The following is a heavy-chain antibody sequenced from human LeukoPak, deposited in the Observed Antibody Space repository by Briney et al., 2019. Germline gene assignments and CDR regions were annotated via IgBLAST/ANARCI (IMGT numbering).Heavy chain of an antibody. CDR2: ISDSGNSI. V-gene: IGHV3-11*04. D-gene: IGHD3-3*01. J-gene: IGHJ5*02. Sequence: PGGSLRLSCEGSGFTFNDYQMMWIRQAPGKGLERISFISDSGNSIYYAKSVKGRFTVSRDDARNSVYLQMNSLRVEDTAVYYCARDMFFGVVTNRLDPWGQGTLVTVSS. CDR3: ARDMFFGVVTNRLDP. CDR1: GFTFNDYQ.